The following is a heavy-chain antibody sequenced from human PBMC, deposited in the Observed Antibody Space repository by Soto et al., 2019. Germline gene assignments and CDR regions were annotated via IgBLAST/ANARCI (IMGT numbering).Heavy chain of an antibody. CDR1: GFTFRFYD. CDR2: ISRDGNNK. J-gene: IGHJ4*02. V-gene: IGHV3-30*03. CDR3: ARESEDLTSNFDY. Sequence: GGSLRLSCATSGFTFRFYDMHWVRQAPGKGLEWPAVISRDGNNKDYGDSVKGRFTISRDNGKNSLYLEMHSLRAEDTAVYYCARESEDLTSNFDYWGQGTLVTVSS.